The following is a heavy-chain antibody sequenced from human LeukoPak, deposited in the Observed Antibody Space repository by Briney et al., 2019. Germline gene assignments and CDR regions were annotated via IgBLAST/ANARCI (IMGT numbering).Heavy chain of an antibody. V-gene: IGHV3-23*01. CDR1: GFTFNIYS. CDR2: ISGSGGST. Sequence: TGGSLRLSCAASGFTFNIYSMSWVRQAPGKGLEWVSAISGSGGSTYYADSVKGRFTISRDNSKNTLYLQLNSLRAEDTAVYYCAKLYRAVTGMFFDYWGQGTLVTVSS. J-gene: IGHJ4*02. CDR3: AKLYRAVTGMFFDY. D-gene: IGHD6-19*01.